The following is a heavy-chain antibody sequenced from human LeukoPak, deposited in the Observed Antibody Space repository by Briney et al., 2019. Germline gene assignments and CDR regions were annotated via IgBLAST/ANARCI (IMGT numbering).Heavy chain of an antibody. J-gene: IGHJ3*02. V-gene: IGHV3-74*01. CDR3: VRYIVVPTAIYAFDI. CDR1: GFTFSSYW. D-gene: IGHD2-2*01. CDR2: INSDGSST. Sequence: GGSLRLSCAASGFTFSSYWMHWVRQAPGKGLVWVSRINSDGSSTSYADSVKGRFTISRDNAKNTLYLQMNILRAEDTAVYYCVRYIVVPTAIYAFDIWGQGTMVTVSS.